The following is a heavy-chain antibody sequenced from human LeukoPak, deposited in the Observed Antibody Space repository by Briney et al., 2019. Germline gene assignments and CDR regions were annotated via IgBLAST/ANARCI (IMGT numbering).Heavy chain of an antibody. CDR1: GFTLTGSA. J-gene: IGHJ4*02. CDR2: IVVGSGNT. V-gene: IGHV1-58*01. CDR3: AADDPYTIAVAGPRGDY. Sequence: SVKVSCKASGFTLTGSAVQWVRQARGQRLEWIGWIVVGSGNTNYAQKFQERVTITRDMSTSTAYMELSSLRSEDTAVYYCAADDPYTIAVAGPRGDYWGQGTLVTVSS. D-gene: IGHD6-19*01.